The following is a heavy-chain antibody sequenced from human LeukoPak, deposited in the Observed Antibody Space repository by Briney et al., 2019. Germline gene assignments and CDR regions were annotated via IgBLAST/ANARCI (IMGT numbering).Heavy chain of an antibody. V-gene: IGHV3-15*01. CDR1: GFTFSSYG. CDR2: IKSKTDGGTT. Sequence: GGSLRLSCAASGFTFSSYGMSWVRQAPGKGLEWVGRIKSKTDGGTTDYAAPVKGRFTISRDDSKNTLYLQMNSLRAEDTAVYYCARSISGSYLLFDYWGQGTLVTVSS. J-gene: IGHJ4*02. D-gene: IGHD1-26*01. CDR3: ARSISGSYLLFDY.